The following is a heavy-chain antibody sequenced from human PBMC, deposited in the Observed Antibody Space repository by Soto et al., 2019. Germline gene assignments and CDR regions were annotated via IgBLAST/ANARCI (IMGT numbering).Heavy chain of an antibody. V-gene: IGHV3-7*04. CDR3: AKGGRQWLVTSDFNY. Sequence: GGSLRLSCAASGFTFSSYWMTWVRQAPGKGLEWVANIKQDGSEKYYVDSVKGRFTISRDNAKNSLYLQMTSLRAEDTAVYYCAKGGRQWLVTSDFNYWGQGALVTVSS. J-gene: IGHJ4*02. CDR2: IKQDGSEK. CDR1: GFTFSSYW. D-gene: IGHD6-19*01.